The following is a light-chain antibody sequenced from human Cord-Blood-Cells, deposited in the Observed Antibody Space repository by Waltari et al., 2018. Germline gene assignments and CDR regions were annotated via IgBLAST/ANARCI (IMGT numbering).Light chain of an antibody. V-gene: IGKV3-20*01. CDR2: GAS. Sequence: EIVLTQSTGTLPLSPGERATLSCRASQSVSSSYLAWYQQKPGQAPRLIIYGASSRATGIPDRFSGSGSGTDFTLTISRLEPEDFAVYYCQQYGSSPYSFGQGTKLEIK. CDR1: QSVSSSY. J-gene: IGKJ2*03. CDR3: QQYGSSPYS.